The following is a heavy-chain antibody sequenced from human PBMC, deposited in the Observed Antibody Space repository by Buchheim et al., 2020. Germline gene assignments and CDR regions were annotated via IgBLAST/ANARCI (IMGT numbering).Heavy chain of an antibody. V-gene: IGHV3-30*04. CDR2: ISYDGKNK. CDR1: GFPFSIYT. CDR3: ATNAVAGHEGY. Sequence: VQVVESGGGVVQPGRSLRLSCGASGFPFSIYTMHWVRQAPGKGLEWVAVISYDGKNKDYADSVKGRFTISRDNSKHTVDLEMNSLRGDETAVYYCATNAVAGHEGYWGQGT. J-gene: IGHJ4*03. D-gene: IGHD6-19*01.